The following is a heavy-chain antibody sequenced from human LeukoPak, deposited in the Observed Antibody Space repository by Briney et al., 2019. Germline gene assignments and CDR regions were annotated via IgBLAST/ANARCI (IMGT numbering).Heavy chain of an antibody. CDR1: GFTFGTYG. CDR3: ARKSLATENYDF. D-gene: IGHD1-1*01. V-gene: IGHV3-23*01. J-gene: IGHJ4*02. Sequence: PGGSLRLSCAASGFTFGTYGMSWVRQAPGKGLEWVSTITGSGTSTYYADSVRDRFTISRDNSKDTLYLQLNSLRAEDTAVYSCARKSLATENYDFWGQGTLVTVSS. CDR2: ITGSGTST.